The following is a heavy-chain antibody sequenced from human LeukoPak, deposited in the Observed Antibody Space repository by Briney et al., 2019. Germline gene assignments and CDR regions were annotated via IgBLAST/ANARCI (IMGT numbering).Heavy chain of an antibody. CDR3: ARDLSMYYYDSSGYYYPEPYYGMDV. V-gene: IGHV4-4*07. CDR2: IYTSGST. CDR1: GGSISGYF. Sequence: SETLSLTCTVSGGSISGYFWSWIRQPAGKGLEWIGRIYTSGSTNYNPSLKSRVTMSVDTSKNQFSLKLSSVTAADTAVYYCARDLSMYYYDSSGYYYPEPYYGMDVWGQGTTVTVSS. J-gene: IGHJ6*02. D-gene: IGHD3-22*01.